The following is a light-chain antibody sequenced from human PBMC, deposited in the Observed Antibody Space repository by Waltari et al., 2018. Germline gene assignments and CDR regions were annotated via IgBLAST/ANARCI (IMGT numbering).Light chain of an antibody. J-gene: IGKJ1*01. CDR3: QHYVRLPAT. V-gene: IGKV3-20*01. CDR1: QSVSSD. CDR2: GAS. Sequence: DIVLTPSPGSLSSSPGERVTLSCRASQSVSSDLAWYQQKPGQAPRLLIFGASNRATGIPDRFSGSGSETDFSLTISRLEPEDFAVYYCQHYVRLPATFGRGTKVEIK.